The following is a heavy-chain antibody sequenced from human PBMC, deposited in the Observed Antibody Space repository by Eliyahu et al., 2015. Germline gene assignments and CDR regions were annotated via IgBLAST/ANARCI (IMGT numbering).Heavy chain of an antibody. CDR1: GFPFDDYA. V-gene: IGHV3-9*01. CDR3: IRGHRSRRHLFES. D-gene: IGHD2-2*01. J-gene: IGHJ4*02. CDR2: ITWNSGKR. Sequence: EVQLVESGGGLVQPGGXQRXSXAASGFPFDDYAMHWVRQVPGKGLEWVSSITWNSGKRDYAEFIQGRFTISRDNARNSLFLQMNSLRTEDTALYYCIRGHRSRRHLFESWGQGTLVTVST.